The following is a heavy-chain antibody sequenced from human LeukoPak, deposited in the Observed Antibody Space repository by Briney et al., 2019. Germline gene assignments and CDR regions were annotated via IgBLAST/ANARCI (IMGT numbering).Heavy chain of an antibody. CDR1: GGSIDSYY. V-gene: IGHV4-59*01. CDR2: IYYTGST. J-gene: IGHJ4*02. CDR3: ARVYQSAEYYFDY. D-gene: IGHD2-2*01. Sequence: PSETLSLTCTVSGGSIDSYYWSWIRQPPGKGLEWIGYIYYTGSTEYHPSLKSRVTISLDASKNQFSLKLTSVTAADTAVYYCARVYQSAEYYFDYWGQGNLVSVSS.